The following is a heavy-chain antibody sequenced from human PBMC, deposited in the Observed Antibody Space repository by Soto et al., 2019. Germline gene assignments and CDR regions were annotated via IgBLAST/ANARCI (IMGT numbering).Heavy chain of an antibody. V-gene: IGHV4-59*01. D-gene: IGHD3-10*01. CDR2: IYYSGST. CDR1: GGSISSYY. Sequence: LSLTCTVSGGSISSYYWSWIRQPPGKGLEWIGYIYYSGSTNYNPSLKSRVTISVDTSKNQFSLKLSSVTAADTAVYYCARDQGTGSTDYYYGMDVWGQGTTVTVSS. CDR3: ARDQGTGSTDYYYGMDV. J-gene: IGHJ6*02.